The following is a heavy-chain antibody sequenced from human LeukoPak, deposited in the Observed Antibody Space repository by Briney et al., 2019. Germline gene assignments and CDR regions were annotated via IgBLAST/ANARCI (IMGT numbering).Heavy chain of an antibody. CDR3: ASRGDYDYVWVIDWYFDL. CDR2: IYYSGST. J-gene: IGHJ2*01. D-gene: IGHD3-16*01. V-gene: IGHV4-39*01. CDR1: GGSISSSSYY. Sequence: SETLSLTCTVSGGSISSSSYYWGWVRQPPEKGLEWIGSIYYSGSTYYNPSLESRVTISVDMSKNHFSLKLNSVTAADTAVYYCASRGDYDYVWVIDWYFDLWGRGTLVTVSS.